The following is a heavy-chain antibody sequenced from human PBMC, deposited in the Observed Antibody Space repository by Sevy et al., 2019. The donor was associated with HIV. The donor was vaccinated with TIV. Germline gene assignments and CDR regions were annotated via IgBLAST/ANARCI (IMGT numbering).Heavy chain of an antibody. Sequence: GGSLRLSCVASGFNFRNFWMSWVRQAPGKGLECVADIKQDGSEAYYVDSVKGRFTISRDNAKNSLYLQMNSLRDEDXXXXXXXXXXXVGASILDAWGQGTPVTVSS. CDR3: XXXXXVGASILDA. D-gene: IGHD1-26*01. J-gene: IGHJ5*02. CDR2: IKQDGSEA. V-gene: IGHV3-7*01. CDR1: GFNFRNFW.